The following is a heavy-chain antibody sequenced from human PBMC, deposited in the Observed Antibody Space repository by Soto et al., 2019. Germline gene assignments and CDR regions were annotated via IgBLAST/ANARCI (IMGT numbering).Heavy chain of an antibody. J-gene: IGHJ4*02. CDR1: GFTFSSYA. V-gene: IGHV3-23*01. CDR2: ISGSGGST. Sequence: GGSLRLSCAASGFTFSSYAMSWVRQAPGKGLEWVSAISGSGGSTYYADSVKGRFTISRDNAKNSLYLQMNSLRAEDTAVYYCASKYGETTFDYWGQGTLVTVSS. D-gene: IGHD4-17*01. CDR3: ASKYGETTFDY.